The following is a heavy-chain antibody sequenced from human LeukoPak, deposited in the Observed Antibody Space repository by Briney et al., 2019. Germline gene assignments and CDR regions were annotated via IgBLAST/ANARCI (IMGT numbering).Heavy chain of an antibody. V-gene: IGHV3-9*01. Sequence: GGSLRLSCAASGFTFDDYAMHWVRQAPGKGLEWVSGISWNSGSIGYADSVKGRFTISRDNAKNSLYLQMNSLRAEDTAVYYCAKDRAGSYPWSWFDPWGQGTLVTVSS. D-gene: IGHD3-10*01. CDR2: ISWNSGSI. CDR1: GFTFDDYA. CDR3: AKDRAGSYPWSWFDP. J-gene: IGHJ5*02.